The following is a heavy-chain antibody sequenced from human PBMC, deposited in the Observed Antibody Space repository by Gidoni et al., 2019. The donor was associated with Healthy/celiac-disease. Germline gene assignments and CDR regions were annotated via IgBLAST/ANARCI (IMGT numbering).Heavy chain of an antibody. D-gene: IGHD3-3*01. V-gene: IGHV3-15*07. CDR2: IKSKTDGGTT. CDR1: GFTFSNAW. CDR3: TTFPYYDFWSGYSLTIDY. J-gene: IGHJ4*02. Sequence: EVQLVEDGGGLVKPGGSLRLSGAASGFTFSNAWMNWVRQSPGKGLEWVGRIKSKTDGGTTDYAAPVKGRFTSSRDDSKNTLYLQMNSLKTEDTAVYYCTTFPYYDFWSGYSLTIDYWGQGTLVTVSS.